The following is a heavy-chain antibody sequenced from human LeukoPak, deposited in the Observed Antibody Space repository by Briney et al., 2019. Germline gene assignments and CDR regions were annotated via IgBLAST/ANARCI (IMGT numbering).Heavy chain of an antibody. CDR2: ISYDGRNK. V-gene: IGHV3-30*18. D-gene: IGHD6-19*01. CDR3: AKGKKSSGWYGGLGSFDY. CDR1: GFTFSSYG. J-gene: IGHJ4*02. Sequence: GGSLRLSCAASGFTFSSYGMHWCRRAPGKGLARAAVISYDGRNKYYADSVKGRFTISRDNSTNTLYLQMNSLRAEDTAVYYCAKGKKSSGWYGGLGSFDYWGQGTLVTVSS.